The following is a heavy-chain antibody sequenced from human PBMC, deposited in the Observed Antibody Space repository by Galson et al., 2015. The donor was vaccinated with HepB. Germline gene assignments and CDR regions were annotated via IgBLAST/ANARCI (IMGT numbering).Heavy chain of an antibody. J-gene: IGHJ4*02. CDR2: IKYDGSEK. V-gene: IGHV3-7*03. CDR1: GFTYSNYW. Sequence: SLRLSCAVSGFTYSNYWMSWVRQAPGRGLEWVANIKYDGSEKYYVHSVEGRFTVSRDNAKNSLYLHMNSLRAEDTAVYYCARGWDIEVTANFGYWGQGALVTVSS. CDR3: ARGWDIEVTANFGY. D-gene: IGHD2-21*02.